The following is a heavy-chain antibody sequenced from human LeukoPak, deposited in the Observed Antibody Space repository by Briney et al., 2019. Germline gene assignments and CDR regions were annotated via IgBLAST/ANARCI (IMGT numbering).Heavy chain of an antibody. V-gene: IGHV3-48*01. CDR2: ISSSSSTI. CDR1: GFTFSIYS. J-gene: IGHJ4*02. D-gene: IGHD3-9*01. CDR3: AKGGKSFDWQVFDY. Sequence: GGSLRLSCAASGFTFSIYSMNWVRQAPGKGLEWVSYISSSSSTIYYADSVRGRFTISRDNSKNTLYLQMNSLRAEDTAVYYCAKGGKSFDWQVFDYWGQGTLVTVSS.